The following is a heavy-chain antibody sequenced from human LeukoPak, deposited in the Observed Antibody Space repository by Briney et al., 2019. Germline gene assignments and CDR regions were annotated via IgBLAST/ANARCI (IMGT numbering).Heavy chain of an antibody. CDR2: INGGNGET. CDR1: GYTFISYA. CDR3: ARGDYGDYLTFGY. Sequence: ASVKVSCKASGYTFISYAMHWVRQAPGQRLEWMGWINGGNGETKYSQKFQGRVTLTRDTSASTAYMELSSLRSEDTAVYYCARGDYGDYLTFGYWGQGTLVTVSS. J-gene: IGHJ4*02. V-gene: IGHV1-3*01. D-gene: IGHD4-17*01.